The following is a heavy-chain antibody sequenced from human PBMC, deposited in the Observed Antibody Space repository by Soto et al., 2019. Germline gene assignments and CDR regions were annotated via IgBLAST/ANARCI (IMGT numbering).Heavy chain of an antibody. CDR2: LIPLFGTT. J-gene: IGHJ4*02. CDR3: ARGPNWGYRVDK. Sequence: QVQLVQSGAEVKKPGSSVKVSCEASGGTFSGHAISWVRQAPGQGPEWMGGLIPLFGTTQHAQNFQDRLTITAEKSTSTAYLALTSLRFEDTAIYYGARGPNWGYRVDKWGQGTVVTVSS. CDR1: GGTFSGHA. D-gene: IGHD7-27*01. V-gene: IGHV1-69*06.